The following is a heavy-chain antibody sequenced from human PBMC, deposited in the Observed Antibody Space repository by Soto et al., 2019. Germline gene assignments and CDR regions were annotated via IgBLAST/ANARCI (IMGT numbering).Heavy chain of an antibody. J-gene: IGHJ4*02. V-gene: IGHV4-31*03. D-gene: IGHD5-18*01. Sequence: QVQLQESGPGLVKPSQTLSLTCTVSGGSISSGGYYWSWIRQHPGKGLEWIGYIYYRGSTYYNPSLKSRVTISVDRSKNQFSLKLSSVTVADTAVYYCARDHRGYRLFCYWGQGTLVTVSS. CDR3: ARDHRGYRLFCY. CDR1: GGSISSGGYY. CDR2: IYYRGST.